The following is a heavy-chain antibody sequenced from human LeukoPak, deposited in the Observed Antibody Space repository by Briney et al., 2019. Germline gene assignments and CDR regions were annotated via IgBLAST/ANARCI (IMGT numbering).Heavy chain of an antibody. CDR2: IYYSGST. D-gene: IGHD6-6*01. Sequence: SETLSLTCTVSGGSISSGGYYWSWIRQHPGKGLEWIGYIYYSGSTYYNPSLKSRVTISVDTSKNQFSLKLSSVTAADTAVYYCARASIAARPPPRALNWFDPWGQGTLVTVSS. CDR3: ARASIAARPPPRALNWFDP. CDR1: GGSISSGGYY. J-gene: IGHJ5*02. V-gene: IGHV4-31*03.